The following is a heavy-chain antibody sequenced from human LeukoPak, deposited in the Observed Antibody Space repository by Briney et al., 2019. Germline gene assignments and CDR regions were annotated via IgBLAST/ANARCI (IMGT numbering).Heavy chain of an antibody. CDR2: SNLQGST. Sequence: SETLSLTCGVSGGSITSANYWTWGRQPPGKGLEWIGVSNLQGSTKYNPSLMGRVAISIDMSQNTIYLQLTSLTSADTAVYYCAREGGLYRPLDSSGGASQLSVSS. CDR3: AREGGLYRPLDS. V-gene: IGHV4-4*02. CDR1: GGSITSANY. J-gene: IGHJ4*02.